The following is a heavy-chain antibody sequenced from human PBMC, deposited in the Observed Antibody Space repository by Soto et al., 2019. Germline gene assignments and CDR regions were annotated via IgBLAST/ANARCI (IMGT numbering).Heavy chain of an antibody. J-gene: IGHJ4*02. CDR1: GYTFTSYG. V-gene: IGHV1-18*01. CDR3: ARGRYGDY. D-gene: IGHD1-1*01. Sequence: QVHLVQSGAAVKKPGASVQVSCKCSGYTFTSYGVTWVRQAPGRVLAWMGRISAHNDNTDYAQKLQGRVTVTRDTSTSTAYLARRGRRPDDPAVYSCARGRYGDYWVQGPRVTVSS. CDR2: ISAHNDNT.